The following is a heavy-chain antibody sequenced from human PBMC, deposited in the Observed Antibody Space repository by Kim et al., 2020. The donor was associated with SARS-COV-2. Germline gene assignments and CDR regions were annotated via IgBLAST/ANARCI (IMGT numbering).Heavy chain of an antibody. V-gene: IGHV3-30*18. CDR2: ISYDGSNK. Sequence: GGSLRLSCAASGFTFSSYGMHWVRQAPGKGLEWVAVISYDGSNKYYADSVKGRFTISRDNSKNTLYLQMNSLRAEDTAVYYCAKAAGVYCSGGSCNRSYF. J-gene: IGHJ4*03. CDR3: AKAAGVYCSGGSCNRSYF. D-gene: IGHD2-15*01. CDR1: GFTFSSYG.